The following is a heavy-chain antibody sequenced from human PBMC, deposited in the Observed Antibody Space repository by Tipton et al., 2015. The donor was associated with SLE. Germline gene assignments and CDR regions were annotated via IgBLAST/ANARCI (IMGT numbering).Heavy chain of an antibody. Sequence: SLRLSCAVSGFIFSDHYMDWVRQAPGKGLGWVARITNKADSYITKYGASVEGRFTISRDDARNSLYLQMNSLKTEDTAVYYCAREAPYCGGDCYEFWGQGIQVTVSS. CDR3: AREAPYCGGDCYEF. D-gene: IGHD2-21*01. CDR2: ITNKADSYIT. V-gene: IGHV3-72*01. CDR1: GFIFSDHY. J-gene: IGHJ4*02.